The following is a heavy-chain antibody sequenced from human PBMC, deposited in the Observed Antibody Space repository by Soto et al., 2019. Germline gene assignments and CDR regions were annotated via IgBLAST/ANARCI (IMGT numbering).Heavy chain of an antibody. J-gene: IGHJ5*02. CDR1: GGSISSGGYS. D-gene: IGHD1-1*01. V-gene: IGHV4-30-2*01. CDR3: ARDQLEGNWFDP. Sequence: QLQLQEYGSGLVKPSQTLSLTCTVSGGSISSGGYSWNWIRQAPGKGLEWLGYIYHSGYTLYNPSLKGRVTISVDKSKNHFSPNLTSVTAADTAVYYCARDQLEGNWFDPCGQGTLVTVAS. CDR2: IYHSGYT.